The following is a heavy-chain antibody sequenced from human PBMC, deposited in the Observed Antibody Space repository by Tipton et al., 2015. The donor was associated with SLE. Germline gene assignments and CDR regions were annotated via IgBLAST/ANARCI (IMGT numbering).Heavy chain of an antibody. CDR3: ASRGDYGDYVSGYWYFDL. D-gene: IGHD4-17*01. CDR1: GGSISSYY. J-gene: IGHJ2*01. V-gene: IGHV4-59*01. CDR2: IYYSGST. Sequence: TLSLTCTVSGGSISSYYWSWIRQPPGKGLEWIGYIYYSGSTNYNPSLKSRVTISVDTSKNQFSLKLSSVTAADTAVYYCASRGDYGDYVSGYWYFDLWGRGTLVTVSS.